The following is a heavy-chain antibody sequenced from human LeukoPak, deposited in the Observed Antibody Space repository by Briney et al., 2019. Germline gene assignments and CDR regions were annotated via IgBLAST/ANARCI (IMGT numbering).Heavy chain of an antibody. CDR1: GYTLTELS. D-gene: IGHD2-8*01. J-gene: IGHJ4*02. V-gene: IGHV1-24*01. CDR3: ATEPYDIVLMVYAMRY. Sequence: GASVKVSCKVSGYTLTELSMHWVRQAPGKGLEWMGGFDPEDGETIYAQKFQGRVTMTEDTSTDTAYMELSSLRSEDTAVYYCATEPYDIVLMVYAMRYWGQGTLVTVSS. CDR2: FDPEDGET.